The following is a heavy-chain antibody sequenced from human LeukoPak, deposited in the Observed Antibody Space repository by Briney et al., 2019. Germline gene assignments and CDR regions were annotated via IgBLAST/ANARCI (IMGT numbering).Heavy chain of an antibody. CDR1: GFTFSNFA. J-gene: IGHJ4*02. D-gene: IGHD2-2*01. V-gene: IGHV3-23*01. CDR2: ISPRGDRT. Sequence: GGSLRLSCAASGFTFSNFAMGWVRQAPGKGLVWLSTISPRGDRTYDADSVRGRFIISRDNSKNTFYLQLNSLRAEDTAVYYCAKVFCSSLRCFVPFDYWGQGTLVSVSS. CDR3: AKVFCSSLRCFVPFDY.